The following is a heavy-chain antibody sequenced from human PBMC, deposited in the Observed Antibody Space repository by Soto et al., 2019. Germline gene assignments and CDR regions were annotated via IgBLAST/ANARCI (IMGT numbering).Heavy chain of an antibody. Sequence: ASVKVSCKASGYTFPSYYMNWVRQAPGQGLEWMGWISAYNGNTNYAQKLQGRVTMTTDTSTSTAYMELRSLRSDDTAVYYCARASGSSYWFEPWGQGTLVTVSS. CDR1: GYTFPSYY. CDR2: ISAYNGNT. J-gene: IGHJ5*02. CDR3: ARASGSSYWFEP. V-gene: IGHV1-18*04. D-gene: IGHD1-26*01.